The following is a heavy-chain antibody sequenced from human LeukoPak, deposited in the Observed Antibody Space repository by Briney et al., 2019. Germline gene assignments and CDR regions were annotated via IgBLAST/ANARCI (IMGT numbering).Heavy chain of an antibody. CDR3: ARVEGYSYGPVRY. CDR1: GFTFSSYG. J-gene: IGHJ4*02. Sequence: GRSLRLSCAASGFTFSSYGMHWVRQAPGKGLEWVAVIWYDGSNKYYADSVKGRFTISRGNSKNTLYLQMNSLRAEDTAVYYCARVEGYSYGPVRYWGQGTLVTVSS. V-gene: IGHV3-33*01. CDR2: IWYDGSNK. D-gene: IGHD5-18*01.